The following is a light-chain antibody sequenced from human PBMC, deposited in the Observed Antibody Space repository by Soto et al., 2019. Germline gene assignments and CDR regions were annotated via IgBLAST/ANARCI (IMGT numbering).Light chain of an antibody. CDR3: KSYTTSGTEV. CDR2: DVS. J-gene: IGLJ1*01. CDR1: SSDVGAYNY. V-gene: IGLV2-14*01. Sequence: QSALTQPASVSGSPGQSIAISCTGTSSDVGAYNYVSWYQQHPGRAPKPMIYDVSSRPSGVSDRFSGSISGNTAALTISGPQADDESDYYCKSYTTSGTEVFGRGTKLTVL.